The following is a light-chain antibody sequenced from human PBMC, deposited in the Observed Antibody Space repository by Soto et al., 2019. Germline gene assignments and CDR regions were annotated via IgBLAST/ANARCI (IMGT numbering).Light chain of an antibody. CDR2: KAS. V-gene: IGKV1-5*03. CDR1: QSVSSW. CDR3: QQYNSYPLT. Sequence: DNQMTQAPSTQSASVGDRVTMTCRASQSVSSWLAWYQQKPGKAPKLLIYKASSLERGVPSRFSGSGSGTEFTLTISSLQPDDFATYYCQQYNSYPLTFGGGTKVEIK. J-gene: IGKJ4*01.